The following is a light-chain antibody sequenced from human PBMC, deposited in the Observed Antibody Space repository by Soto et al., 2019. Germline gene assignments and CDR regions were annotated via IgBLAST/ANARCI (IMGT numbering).Light chain of an antibody. CDR2: EVS. J-gene: IGLJ1*01. Sequence: QSALTQPASVSGSPGQSITISCTGTSSDVGGYNYVSWYQHHPGKAPKLMIYEVSNRPSGVSNRFSGSKSGNTASLTISGLQAEDEADYYCSSYTSSSPLVFGTGTKLNVL. CDR1: SSDVGGYNY. V-gene: IGLV2-14*01. CDR3: SSYTSSSPLV.